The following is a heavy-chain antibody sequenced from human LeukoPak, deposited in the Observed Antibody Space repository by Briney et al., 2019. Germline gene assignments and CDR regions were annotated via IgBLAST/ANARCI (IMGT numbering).Heavy chain of an antibody. CDR1: GFTFSSYL. CDR3: ARAPSEIGGYYPEYFRH. J-gene: IGHJ1*01. D-gene: IGHD3-22*01. Sequence: PGGAPRLSFAAPGFTFSSYLMHWVRQAPGKGLVLVSRIKGDGNTNYADSVKGRFTISRDNAKNTVSLQMNSLRAEDTGVYYCARAPSEIGGYYPEYFRHWGQGTLVTVSS. CDR2: IKGDGNT. V-gene: IGHV3-74*01.